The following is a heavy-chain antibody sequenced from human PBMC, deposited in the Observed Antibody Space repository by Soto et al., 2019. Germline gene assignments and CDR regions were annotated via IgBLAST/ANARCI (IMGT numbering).Heavy chain of an antibody. CDR2: IYWADDK. D-gene: IGHD6-6*01. Sequence: QITLKESGPTLVKPTQTLTLTCTFSGFSLSTSGVGVGWIRQPPGKALEWLALIYWADDKRYSPSLKSRLTTTKDTSKNQVVLTMTNMDPVDTATYYCAHTHEYSSSYYFDCWGQGTLVTVSS. CDR3: AHTHEYSSSYYFDC. V-gene: IGHV2-5*02. J-gene: IGHJ4*02. CDR1: GFSLSTSGVG.